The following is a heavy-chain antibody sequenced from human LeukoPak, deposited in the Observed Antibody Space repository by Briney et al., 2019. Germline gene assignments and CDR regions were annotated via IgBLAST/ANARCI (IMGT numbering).Heavy chain of an antibody. Sequence: SETLSLTCTVSGGSISSYYWSWIRLPPGKGLEWIGYIYYTGATYYNPSLKSRVTISLDTSKNQFSLKLSSVTAADAAVYYCARAGYSYGTGYYFHYWGQGALVTVSS. J-gene: IGHJ4*02. CDR1: GGSISSYY. V-gene: IGHV4-59*01. CDR3: ARAGYSYGTGYYFHY. CDR2: IYYTGAT. D-gene: IGHD5-18*01.